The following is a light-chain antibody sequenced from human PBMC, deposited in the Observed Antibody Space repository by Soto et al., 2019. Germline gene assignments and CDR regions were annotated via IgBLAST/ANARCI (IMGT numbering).Light chain of an antibody. V-gene: IGLV2-8*01. CDR3: NSYAGNNNWV. Sequence: QSALTQPPSASGSPGQSVTISCTGTSSDVGGYNYVSWYQQHPGKAPKLMIYEVTKRPSGLPDLFSGSKSGNTASLTVSGLQAGDEADYYFNSYAGNNNWVFGGGTELTVL. J-gene: IGLJ3*02. CDR2: EVT. CDR1: SSDVGGYNY.